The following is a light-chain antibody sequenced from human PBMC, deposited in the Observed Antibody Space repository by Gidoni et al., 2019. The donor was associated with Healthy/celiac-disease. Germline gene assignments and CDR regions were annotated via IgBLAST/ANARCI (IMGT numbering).Light chain of an antibody. J-gene: IGLJ2*01. CDR3: AAWDDSLNGRV. CDR1: SSNNGSNT. Sequence: SVLTLPPSASGTPGQRVTISCSGSSSNNGSNTVHWYQQLPGTAPKLLIYSNNQRPSGVPDRFSGSKSGTSASLAISGLQSEDEADYYCAAWDDSLNGRVFGGGTKLTVL. CDR2: SNN. V-gene: IGLV1-44*01.